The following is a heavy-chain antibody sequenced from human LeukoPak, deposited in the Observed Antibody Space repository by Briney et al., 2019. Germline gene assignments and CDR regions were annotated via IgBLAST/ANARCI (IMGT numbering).Heavy chain of an antibody. CDR1: GFTFSSYG. J-gene: IGHJ4*02. CDR2: ISSDGKTE. V-gene: IGHV3-30*03. D-gene: IGHD4-17*01. CDR3: AREAVTRNYFDY. Sequence: PGGSLRLSCVASGFTFSSYGMHWVRQAPGKGLEWVAVISSDGKTEIYADSVRGRFTISRDNSKGTHYLQMNSLRSEDTAVYYCAREAVTRNYFDYWGQGTLVTVSS.